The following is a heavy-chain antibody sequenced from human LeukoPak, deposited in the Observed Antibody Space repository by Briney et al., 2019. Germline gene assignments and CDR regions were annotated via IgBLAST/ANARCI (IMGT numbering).Heavy chain of an antibody. J-gene: IGHJ4*02. V-gene: IGHV3-7*01. CDR1: GFTFSSYW. D-gene: IGHD3-3*01. CDR3: ARAQSVRFLEWNYDY. CDR2: IKQDGSEK. Sequence: GGSLRLSCAASGFTFSSYWMSWVRQAPGKGLEWVANIKQDGSEKYYVDSVKGRFTISRDNAKNTLYLQMNSLRAEDTAVYYCARAQSVRFLEWNYDYWGQGTLVTVSS.